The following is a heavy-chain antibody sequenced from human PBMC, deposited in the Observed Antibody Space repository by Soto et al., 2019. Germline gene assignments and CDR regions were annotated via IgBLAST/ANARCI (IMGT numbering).Heavy chain of an antibody. CDR2: VYYTGST. CDR1: GGSISGSY. J-gene: IGHJ4*02. Sequence: SETLSLTCSVSGGSISGSYWSWIRQSPGKGLEWLGYVYYTGSTNYSPSLRSRVSISVDTSKNEFSLRLSSVTAADTAVYFCARSVAVPGAHTDYWGQGTQVTVSS. CDR3: ARSVAVPGAHTDY. D-gene: IGHD6-19*01. V-gene: IGHV4-59*01.